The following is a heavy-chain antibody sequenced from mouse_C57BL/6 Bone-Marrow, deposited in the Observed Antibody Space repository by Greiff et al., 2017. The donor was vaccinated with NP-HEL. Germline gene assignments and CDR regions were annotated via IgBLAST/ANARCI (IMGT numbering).Heavy chain of an antibody. J-gene: IGHJ3*01. CDR2: ISSGSGTI. CDR1: GFTFSDYG. CDR3: ARGGSSWAY. D-gene: IGHD1-1*01. V-gene: IGHV5-17*01. Sequence: EVKLVESGGGLVKPGGSLKLSCAASGFTFSDYGMHWVRQAPEKGLEWVAYISSGSGTIYYADTVKGRFTISRDNARNTLCLQMTRLSAEDAAMYYCARGGSSWAYWGQGTLVTVSA.